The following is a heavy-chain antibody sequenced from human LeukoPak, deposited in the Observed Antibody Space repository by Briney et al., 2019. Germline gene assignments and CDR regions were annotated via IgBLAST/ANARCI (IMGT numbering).Heavy chain of an antibody. CDR3: ARSRGYRKYYFDY. Sequence: PSETLSLTCAVYGGSFSGYYWSWIRQPPGKGLEWIGEINHSGSTNYNPSLQSRVTISVDTSKNQFSLKLSSVTAADTAVYYCARSRGYRKYYFDYWGQGTLVTVSS. J-gene: IGHJ4*02. CDR1: GGSFSGYY. CDR2: INHSGST. D-gene: IGHD5-18*01. V-gene: IGHV4-34*01.